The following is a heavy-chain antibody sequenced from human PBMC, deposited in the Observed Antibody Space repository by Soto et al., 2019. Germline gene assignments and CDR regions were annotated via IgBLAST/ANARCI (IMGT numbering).Heavy chain of an antibody. CDR3: ARDPLYCDGDCYFDF. CDR1: GFTFSSYS. J-gene: IGHJ4*02. D-gene: IGHD2-21*02. Sequence: EVQLVESGGDLVKPGGSLRLSCAASGFTFSSYSMGWVRQAPGKGLEWVSSISSKSSYKYFADSMKDRFTISRDNAKNSLYLQMNSLRVEDTAVYYCARDPLYCDGDCYFDFWGQGTLVTVSS. CDR2: ISSKSSYK. V-gene: IGHV3-21*01.